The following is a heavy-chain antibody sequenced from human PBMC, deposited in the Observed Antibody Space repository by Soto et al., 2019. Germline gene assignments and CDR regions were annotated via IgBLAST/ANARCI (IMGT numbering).Heavy chain of an antibody. CDR1: GGSISSGDYY. D-gene: IGHD6-6*01. CDR3: ARQTYSSSSHNWFDP. V-gene: IGHV4-30-4*01. CDR2: IYYSGST. J-gene: IGHJ5*02. Sequence: SETLSLTCTVSGGSISSGDYYWSWIRQPPGKGLEWIGYIYYSGSTYYNPSLKSRVTISVDTSKNQFSLKLSSVTAADTAVYYCARQTYSSSSHNWFDPWGQGTQVTVSS.